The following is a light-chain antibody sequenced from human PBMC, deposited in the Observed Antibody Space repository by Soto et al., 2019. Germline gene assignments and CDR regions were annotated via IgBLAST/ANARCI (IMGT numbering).Light chain of an antibody. Sequence: EIVLTQSPGTLSLSPGERATLSCRASQSVRSSYLAWYQQKPGQAPRLLIYGASTRATGIPARFSGSGSGTEFTLIISRLEPEDFAVYYCQQYDSSPKTFGQGTKVDIK. CDR3: QQYDSSPKT. CDR2: GAS. J-gene: IGKJ1*01. CDR1: QSVRSSY. V-gene: IGKV3-20*01.